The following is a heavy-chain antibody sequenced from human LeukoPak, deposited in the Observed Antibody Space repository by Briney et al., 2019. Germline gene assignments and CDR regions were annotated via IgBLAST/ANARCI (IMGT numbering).Heavy chain of an antibody. CDR1: GGSISSGSYY. J-gene: IGHJ2*01. Sequence: SETLSLTCTVSGGSISSGSYYWSWIRQPAGKGLEWIGRIYTGGSTNYNPSLKSRVTISVDTSKNQFSLKLSSVTAADTAVYYCARDVWDWYFDLWGRGTLVTVSS. CDR2: IYTGGST. CDR3: ARDVWDWYFDL. V-gene: IGHV4-61*02. D-gene: IGHD1-26*01.